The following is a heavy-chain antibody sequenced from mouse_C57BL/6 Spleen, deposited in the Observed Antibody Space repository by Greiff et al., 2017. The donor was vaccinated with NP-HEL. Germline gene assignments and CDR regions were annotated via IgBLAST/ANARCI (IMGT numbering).Heavy chain of an antibody. Sequence: EVKLVESGGGLVKPGGSLKLSCAASGFTFSDYGMHWVRQAPEKGLEWVAYISSGSSTIYYADTVKGRFTISRDNAKNTLFLQMTSLRSEDTAMYYCARAYYSNYWVDYWGQGTSVTVSS. J-gene: IGHJ4*01. CDR2: ISSGSSTI. CDR1: GFTFSDYG. CDR3: ARAYYSNYWVDY. V-gene: IGHV5-17*01. D-gene: IGHD2-5*01.